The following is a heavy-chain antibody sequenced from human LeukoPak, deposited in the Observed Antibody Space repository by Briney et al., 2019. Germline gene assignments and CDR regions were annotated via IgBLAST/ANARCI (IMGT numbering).Heavy chain of an antibody. V-gene: IGHV3-30*19. J-gene: IGHJ4*02. CDR1: GFTFSNHG. CDR2: ISYDGSNK. CDR3: VRDQNSGDC. Sequence: PGGSLRLSCAASGFTFSNHGMHWVRQAPGKGLEWVALISYDGSNKYYADSVKGRFTISRDNSKNTLYLQMNSLRVDDTAVYYCVRDQNSGDCWGQGTLVTVSS. D-gene: IGHD2-21*01.